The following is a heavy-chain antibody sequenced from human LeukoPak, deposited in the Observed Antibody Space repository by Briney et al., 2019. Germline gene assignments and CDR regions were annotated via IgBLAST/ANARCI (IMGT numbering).Heavy chain of an antibody. CDR2: IRSKAYGGTT. D-gene: IGHD3-3*01. CDR3: TRKGNDSWSGYSCWFDP. J-gene: IGHJ5*02. V-gene: IGHV3-49*04. CDR1: GFTFGDYA. Sequence: GGSLRLSCTASGFTFGDYAMSWVRQAPGKGLEWVGFIRSKAYGGTTEYAASVKGRFTISRDDSKSIAYLQMNSLKTEDTAVYYCTRKGNDSWSGYSCWFDPWGQGTLVTVSS.